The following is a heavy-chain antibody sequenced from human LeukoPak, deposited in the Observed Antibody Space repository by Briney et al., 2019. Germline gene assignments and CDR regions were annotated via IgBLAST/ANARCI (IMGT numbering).Heavy chain of an antibody. Sequence: PSETLSLTCAVYGGSFSGYYWTWIRQPPGKGLEWIGEMNHSGSTNYNPSLRSRVTISVDTSKNQFSLKLSSVTAADTAVYYCARSFTSRGGDFDYWGQGTVVTVSS. J-gene: IGHJ4*02. CDR3: ARSFTSRGGDFDY. CDR2: MNHSGST. V-gene: IGHV4-34*01. CDR1: GGSFSGYY. D-gene: IGHD2-2*01.